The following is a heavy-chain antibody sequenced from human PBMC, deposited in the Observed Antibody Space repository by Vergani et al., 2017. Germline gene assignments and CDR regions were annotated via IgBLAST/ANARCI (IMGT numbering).Heavy chain of an antibody. CDR1: GFTVTDAW. J-gene: IGHJ5*02. D-gene: IGHD2-21*01. CDR2: IRSYMFGDGGTR. Sequence: EVQVVESGGGLVKSGESLRLSCVGSGFTVTDAWMTWVRQAPGKGLEWVGLIRSYMFGDGGTREYAASVQGRLTISRDDSRGTVYLKMDRLESPDTAVYYGARRIVVGSGFPRVDWLDPWGPGTLVTVSS. V-gene: IGHV3-15*01. CDR3: ARRIVVGSGFPRVDWLDP.